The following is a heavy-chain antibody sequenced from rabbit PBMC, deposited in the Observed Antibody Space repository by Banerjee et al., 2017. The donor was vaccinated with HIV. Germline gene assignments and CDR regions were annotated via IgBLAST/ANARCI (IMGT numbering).Heavy chain of an antibody. J-gene: IGHJ4*01. Sequence: EESGGDLVKPGASLTLTCKASGFDFSSNAMCWVRQAPGKGPEWIACIYNSDGSTYYASWVNGRFTISRSTSLNTVTLQMTSLTAADTATYFCARIITIPYYFNLWGPGTLVTVS. D-gene: IGHD2-1*01. CDR1: GFDFSSNA. V-gene: IGHV1S47*01. CDR2: IYNSDGST. CDR3: ARIITIPYYFNL.